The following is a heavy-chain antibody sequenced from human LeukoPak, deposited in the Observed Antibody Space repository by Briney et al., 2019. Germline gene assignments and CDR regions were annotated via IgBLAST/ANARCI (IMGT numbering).Heavy chain of an antibody. J-gene: IGHJ4*02. CDR1: GGTLSTYT. D-gene: IGHD1-26*01. CDR2: VISILRTA. V-gene: IGHV1-69*08. Sequence: ASVNVSCKASGGTLSTYTIHLVRRAPGQGLECMGRVISILRTATYGQKFQGRVTITADKSTSTTYMELTDLRLQDTAFYYCSRSLGRGFDYWGQGSLVTVSS. CDR3: SRSLGRGFDY.